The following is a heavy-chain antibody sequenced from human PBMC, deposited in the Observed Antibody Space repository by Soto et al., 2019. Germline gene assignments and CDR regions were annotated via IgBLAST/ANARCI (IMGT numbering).Heavy chain of an antibody. CDR1: GVSISSDHW. D-gene: IGHD6-13*01. Sequence: QVQLQESGPGLVRPSGTVSLTCAVSGVSISSDHWWSWVRQPPGKALEWIGEIHHSGSTNYNPSLKSRVTMSVVPSKDLFSLTLNSVTAADTAFYYCARDQGSHPGDWGQGTLVSVSS. CDR3: ARDQGSHPGD. CDR2: IHHSGST. V-gene: IGHV4-4*02. J-gene: IGHJ4*02.